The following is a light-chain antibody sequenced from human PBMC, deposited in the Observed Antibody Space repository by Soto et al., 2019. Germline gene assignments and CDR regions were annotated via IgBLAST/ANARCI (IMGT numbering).Light chain of an antibody. CDR1: NTDVGSYDL. J-gene: IGLJ2*01. Sequence: QSALTQPASVSGSPGQSITISCTGTNTDVGSYDLVSWYQQRPGTAPKVMIYEGNKRPSGVSNRFSGSKSGNTASLTISGLQAEDEGDYYCCSYAGRTSFVFGGGTKLTVL. V-gene: IGLV2-23*01. CDR3: CSYAGRTSFV. CDR2: EGN.